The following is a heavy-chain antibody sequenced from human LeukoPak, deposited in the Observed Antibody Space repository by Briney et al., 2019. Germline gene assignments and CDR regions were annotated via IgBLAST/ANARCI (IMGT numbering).Heavy chain of an antibody. CDR3: ARGEQYYLDY. Sequence: SDTLSLTCAVYGGSLSGYYWRWMRQPPGKGLEWIGEINHSGSTNYNPSLKSRVTISVDTSKNQFSLKLSSVTAADTAVYYCARGEQYYLDYWGQGTLVTVSS. CDR2: INHSGST. V-gene: IGHV4-34*01. J-gene: IGHJ4*02. CDR1: GGSLSGYY. D-gene: IGHD6-19*01.